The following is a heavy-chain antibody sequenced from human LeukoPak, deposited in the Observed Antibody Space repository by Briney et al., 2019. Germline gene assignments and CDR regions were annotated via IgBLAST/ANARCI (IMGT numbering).Heavy chain of an antibody. D-gene: IGHD3-22*01. CDR2: ISSSSSYI. Sequence: GGSLRLSCAASGFTFSSYNMNWVRQGPGKGLEWVSSISSSSSYIYYADSVKGRLTISRDNAKNSLYLQMNSLRAEDTAVYYCARDFGPHYYDSSGPQAAPFDYWGQGTLVTVSS. CDR3: ARDFGPHYYDSSGPQAAPFDY. V-gene: IGHV3-21*01. J-gene: IGHJ4*02. CDR1: GFTFSSYN.